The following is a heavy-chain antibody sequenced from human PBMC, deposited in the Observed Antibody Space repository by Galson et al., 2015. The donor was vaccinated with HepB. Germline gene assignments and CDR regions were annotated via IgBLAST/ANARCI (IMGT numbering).Heavy chain of an antibody. V-gene: IGHV4-59*01. CDR1: GGSISNYY. Sequence: ETLSLTCTVSGGSISNYYWGWIRQPPGRGLEWIGYIYYSGSTNYNPSLKSRVLISADPSKNQFSLNLNSVTAADTAVYYCARDSGLRGWYAPWGQGTLVTVSS. CDR3: ARDSGLRGWYAP. J-gene: IGHJ5*02. CDR2: IYYSGST.